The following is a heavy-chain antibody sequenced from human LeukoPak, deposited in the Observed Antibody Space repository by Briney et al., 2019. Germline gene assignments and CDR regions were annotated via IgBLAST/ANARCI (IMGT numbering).Heavy chain of an antibody. CDR3: ARASSGWYGY. CDR2: MSYDGSNK. V-gene: IGHV3-30*14. J-gene: IGHJ4*02. CDR1: GFTFSDYV. Sequence: PGRSLRLSCAASGFTFSDYVLHWVRQAPGKGLEWVAVMSYDGSNKYYADSVKGRFTISRDNSKNTLYLQMGSLRVEDMAVYYCARASSGWYGYWGQGTLVTVSS. D-gene: IGHD6-19*01.